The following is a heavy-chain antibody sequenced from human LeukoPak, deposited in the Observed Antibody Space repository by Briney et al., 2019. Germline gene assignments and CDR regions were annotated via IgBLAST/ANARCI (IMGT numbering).Heavy chain of an antibody. CDR2: IYSGGSR. J-gene: IGHJ4*02. Sequence: GGSLRLSCAASGFTVSSNYMSWVRQAPGKGLEWVSVIYSGGSRYYADSVKGRFSLSRDNSRNALYLQMNRLRADDTAVYYCARSAPLGTHQYYFDYWGQGTLVTVSS. D-gene: IGHD3-16*01. V-gene: IGHV3-53*01. CDR3: ARSAPLGTHQYYFDY. CDR1: GFTVSSNY.